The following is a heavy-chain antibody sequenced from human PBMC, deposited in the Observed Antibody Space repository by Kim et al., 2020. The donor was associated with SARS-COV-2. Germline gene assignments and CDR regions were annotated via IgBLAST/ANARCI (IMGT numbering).Heavy chain of an antibody. CDR3: ARRTHRGRASDLFYFDY. V-gene: IGHV5-51*01. CDR2: IYPGDSDT. CDR1: GYSFTSYW. Sequence: GESLKISCKGSGYSFTSYWIGWVRQMPGKGLEWMGIIYPGDSDTRYSPSFQGQVTISADKSISTAYLQWSSLKASDTAMYYCARRTHRGRASDLFYFDYWGQGTLVTVSS. D-gene: IGHD1-26*01. J-gene: IGHJ4*02.